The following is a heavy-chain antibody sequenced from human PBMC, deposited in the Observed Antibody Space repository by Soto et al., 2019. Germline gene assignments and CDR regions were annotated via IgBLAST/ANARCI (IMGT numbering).Heavy chain of an antibody. CDR3: AKIRMGGYYGSGSPRSWFDP. CDR2: ISGSGGST. V-gene: IGHV3-23*01. CDR1: GFTFSSYA. J-gene: IGHJ5*02. D-gene: IGHD3-10*01. Sequence: EVQLLESGGGLVQPGGSLRLSCAASGFTFSSYAMSWVRQAPGKGLEWVSAISGSGGSTYYADSVKGRFTISRDNSNNTLYLQMNSLRAEDTAVYYCAKIRMGGYYGSGSPRSWFDPWGQGTLVTVSS.